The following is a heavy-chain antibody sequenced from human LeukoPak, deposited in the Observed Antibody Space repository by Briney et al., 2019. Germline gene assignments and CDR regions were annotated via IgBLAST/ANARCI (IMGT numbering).Heavy chain of an antibody. CDR3: ARDTDSSGYYYPFAY. Sequence: SETLSLTCTVSGGSISSYYWSWIRQPAGKGLEWIGRIYTSGSTNYNPSLKSRVTMSVDTSKNQFSLKLSSVTAADTAVYYCARDTDSSGYYYPFAYWGQGTPVTVSS. J-gene: IGHJ4*02. D-gene: IGHD3-22*01. CDR1: GGSISSYY. CDR2: IYTSGST. V-gene: IGHV4-4*07.